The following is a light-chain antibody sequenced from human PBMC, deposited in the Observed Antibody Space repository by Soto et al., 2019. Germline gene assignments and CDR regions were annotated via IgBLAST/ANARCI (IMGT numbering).Light chain of an antibody. Sequence: AIQMTQSPSSLSASVGDRVTITCRASQGITDDLGWYQQKPGEAPKLLIYAASSLQSGVPSRCSGSGSGTDFTLTISSLQPEDFATYYCLQNFNFPWTVGQGTKVEIK. CDR2: AAS. CDR3: LQNFNFPWT. J-gene: IGKJ1*01. V-gene: IGKV1-6*01. CDR1: QGITDD.